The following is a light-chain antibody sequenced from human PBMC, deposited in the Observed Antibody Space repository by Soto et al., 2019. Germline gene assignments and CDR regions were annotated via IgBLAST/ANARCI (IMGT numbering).Light chain of an antibody. CDR3: ATWDDSLNGPV. CDR1: SSNIGSYT. CDR2: SNN. V-gene: IGLV1-44*01. J-gene: IGLJ3*02. Sequence: QSVLTQPPSASGTPGQTVTVSCSGSSSNIGSYTVNWYQQLPGTAPKLVIYSNNQRPSGVPDRFSGSKSDTSASLAISGLQSEDEADYYCATWDDSLNGPVFGGGTKVTVL.